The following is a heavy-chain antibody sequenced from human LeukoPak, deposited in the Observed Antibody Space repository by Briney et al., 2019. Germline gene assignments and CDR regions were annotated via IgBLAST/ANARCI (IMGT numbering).Heavy chain of an antibody. CDR2: IFTSGIA. CDR1: GGSIGVYY. J-gene: IGHJ6*03. CDR3: AREISGTYYNPLGYMDV. D-gene: IGHD3-10*01. Sequence: SETLFLTCTVSGGSIGVYYWNWIRQPAGKGLEWIGRIFTSGIANYNPSLKSRVTMSVDTSKNQFSLNLSSVTAADTAVYYCAREISGTYYNPLGYMDVWGKGTTVTVSS. V-gene: IGHV4-4*07.